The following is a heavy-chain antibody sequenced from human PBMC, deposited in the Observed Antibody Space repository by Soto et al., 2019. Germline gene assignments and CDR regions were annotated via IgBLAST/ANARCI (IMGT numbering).Heavy chain of an antibody. CDR2: IERDDDDK. D-gene: IGHD4-17*01. V-gene: IGHV2-70*13. CDR3: ARSIRGPRRFNGMDV. CDR1: GFSLTSPGMC. Sequence: AATLVNPRESLTLTCTFSGFSLTSPGMCVSWIRQSPGKALEWLALIERDDDDKYYSTSLKTRLTISKDTRKNQVVLAMANMEPADTATYYCARSIRGPRRFNGMDVWGQGTTVTVSS. J-gene: IGHJ6*02.